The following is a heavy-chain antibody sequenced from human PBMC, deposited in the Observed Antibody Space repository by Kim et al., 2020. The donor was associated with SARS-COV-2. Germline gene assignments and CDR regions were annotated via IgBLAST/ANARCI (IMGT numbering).Heavy chain of an antibody. Sequence: ASVKVSCKASGYTFTSYAMHWVRQAPGQRLEWMGWINAGNGNTKYSQKFQGRVTITRDTSASTAYMELSSLRSEDTAVYYCASLGGMVAAANYYYYGMDVWGQGTTVTVSS. D-gene: IGHD6-13*01. CDR1: GYTFTSYA. V-gene: IGHV1-3*01. CDR3: ASLGGMVAAANYYYYGMDV. CDR2: INAGNGNT. J-gene: IGHJ6*02.